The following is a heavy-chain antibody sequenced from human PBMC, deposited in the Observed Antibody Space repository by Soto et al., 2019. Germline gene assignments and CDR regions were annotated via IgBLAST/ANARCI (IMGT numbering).Heavy chain of an antibody. CDR3: ARERTYFGDY. J-gene: IGHJ4*02. D-gene: IGHD3-9*01. CDR1: GYTFTGYD. CDR2: MNPNSGNT. V-gene: IGHV1-8*01. Sequence: ASVNGSCKTSGYTFTGYDSNWVRQATGQGLEWMGWMNPNSGNTGYAQKFQGRVTMTRNTSISTAYMELSSLRSEDTAVYYCARERTYFGDYWGQGTLVTVSS.